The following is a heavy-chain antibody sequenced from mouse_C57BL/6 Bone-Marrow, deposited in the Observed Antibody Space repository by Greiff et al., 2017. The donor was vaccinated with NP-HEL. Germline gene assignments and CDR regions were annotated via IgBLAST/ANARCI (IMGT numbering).Heavy chain of an antibody. J-gene: IGHJ2*01. V-gene: IGHV5-16*01. CDR1: GFTFSDYY. Sequence: EVKLVESEGGLVQPGSSMKLSCTASGFTFSDYYMAWVRQVPEKGLEWVANINYDGSSTYYLDSLKSRFIIPRDNAKNILYLQMSSLKSEDTATYYGAREGAIYSYFDYGGQGTTLTVSS. CDR3: AREGAIYSYFDY. D-gene: IGHD2-1*01. CDR2: INYDGSST.